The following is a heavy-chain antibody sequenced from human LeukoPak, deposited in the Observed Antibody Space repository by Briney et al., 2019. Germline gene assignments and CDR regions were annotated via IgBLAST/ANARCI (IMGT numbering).Heavy chain of an antibody. CDR2: INPSGGST. CDR1: GYTFTSYY. V-gene: IGHV1-46*01. D-gene: IGHD3-22*01. CDR3: ARDGYYYDSSGYWPFDY. Sequence: ASVKVSCKASGYTFTSYYMHWVRQAPGQGLEWMGIINPSGGSTSYAQKFQGRVTMTRDMSTSTVYMELSSLRSEDTAVYYCARDGYYYDSSGYWPFDYWGQGTLVTVSS. J-gene: IGHJ4*02.